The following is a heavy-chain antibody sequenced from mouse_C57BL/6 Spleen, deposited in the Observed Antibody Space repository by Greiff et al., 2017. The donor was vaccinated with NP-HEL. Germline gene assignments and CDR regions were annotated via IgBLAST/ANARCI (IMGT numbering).Heavy chain of an antibody. J-gene: IGHJ3*01. CDR1: GYTFTSYW. V-gene: IGHV1-59*01. D-gene: IGHD2-1*01. CDR2: IDPSDSYT. Sequence: QVHVKQPGAELVRPGTSVKLSCKASGYTFTSYWMHWVKQRPGQGLEWIGVIDPSDSYTNYNQKFKGKATLTVDTSSSTAYMQLSSLTSEDSAVYYCASRYGNYDWFAYWGQGTLVTVSA. CDR3: ASRYGNYDWFAY.